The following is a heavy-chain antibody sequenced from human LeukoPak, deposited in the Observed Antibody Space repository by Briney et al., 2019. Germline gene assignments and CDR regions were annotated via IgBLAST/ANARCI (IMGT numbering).Heavy chain of an antibody. D-gene: IGHD2-2*01. Sequence: SETLSLTCTVSGGSISSYYWSWIRQPAGKGLEWIGRIYTSGSTNYNPSLKSRVTMSVDTSKNQFSLKLSSVTAADTAVYYCARDRDHYCSSTSCYYYYGMDVWGQGTTVTVSS. CDR3: ARDRDHYCSSTSCYYYYGMDV. CDR2: IYTSGST. V-gene: IGHV4-4*07. CDR1: GGSISSYY. J-gene: IGHJ6*02.